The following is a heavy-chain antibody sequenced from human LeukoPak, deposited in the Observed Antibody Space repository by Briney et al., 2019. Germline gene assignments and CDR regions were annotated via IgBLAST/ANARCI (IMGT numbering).Heavy chain of an antibody. CDR3: ARAGQDIVVVPAADYYYYYMDV. CDR2: INPNSGGT. V-gene: IGHV1-2*02. Sequence: ASVKVSCKASGYTFTGYYMHWVRQAPGQGLEWMGWINPNSGGTNYAQKFQGRVPMTRDTSISTAYMELSRLRSDDTAVYYCARAGQDIVVVPAADYYYYYMDVWGKGTTVTVSS. J-gene: IGHJ6*03. CDR1: GYTFTGYY. D-gene: IGHD2-2*01.